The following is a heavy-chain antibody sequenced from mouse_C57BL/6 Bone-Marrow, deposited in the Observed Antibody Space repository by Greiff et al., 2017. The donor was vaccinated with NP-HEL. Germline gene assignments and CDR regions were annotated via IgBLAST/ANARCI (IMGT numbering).Heavy chain of an antibody. CDR1: GYTFTDYY. CDR3: ARRLSHIGSSPYYCDY. V-gene: IGHV1-75*01. J-gene: IGHJ2*01. Sequence: QVQLQQSGPELVKPGASVKISCKASGYTFTDYYINWVKQRPGQGLEWIGWIFPGSGSTYYNEKFKGKATLTVDKSSSTAYMLLSSLTSEDSAVYFCARRLSHIGSSPYYCDYWGKGTTLTVSS. D-gene: IGHD1-1*01. CDR2: IFPGSGST.